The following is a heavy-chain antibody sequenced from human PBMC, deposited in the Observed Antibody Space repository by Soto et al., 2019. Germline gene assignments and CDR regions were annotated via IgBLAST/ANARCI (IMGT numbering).Heavy chain of an antibody. Sequence: LSLSWASSGFRFSAYAMPWVRQAPGKGLEWVAVISYEGSNRFYADSVKGRFTVSRDNSKNTVYLQMKSLRGEDTAVLYCAKDYGDYNFNYGMDVLGQGTTVTVSS. CDR1: GFRFSAYA. V-gene: IGHV3-30*18. CDR3: AKDYGDYNFNYGMDV. J-gene: IGHJ6*02. D-gene: IGHD4-17*01. CDR2: ISYEGSNR.